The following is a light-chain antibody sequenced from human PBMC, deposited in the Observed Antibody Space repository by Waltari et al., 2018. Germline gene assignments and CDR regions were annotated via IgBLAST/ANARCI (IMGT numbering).Light chain of an antibody. V-gene: IGKV2-28*01. J-gene: IGKJ1*01. CDR1: QSLLHSSGNTF. Sequence: DIVMTQSPLSLSVTPGEPASISCRFSQSLLHSSGNTFLGWYLKKPGQSQQLLIYLVSNRASAVHIRCSGIGSGPDFTLKNSRVEAEKVRVYFCMQARQTPWTFGERTKVEIK. CDR2: LVS. CDR3: MQARQTPWT.